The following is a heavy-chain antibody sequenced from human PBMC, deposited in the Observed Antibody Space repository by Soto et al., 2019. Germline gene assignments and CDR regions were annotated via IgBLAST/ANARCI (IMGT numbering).Heavy chain of an antibody. V-gene: IGHV3-30*18. D-gene: IGHD2-15*01. CDR1: GFTFSTYD. CDR2: VSYDAGDK. CDR3: AKFSISKSSAVTFDS. J-gene: IGHJ4*02. Sequence: QVQLVESGGGMVQPGRSLRLSCTVSGFTFSTYDMHWVRQAPGKGLEWVAVVSYDAGDKNYEDSVKGRFTISRDNSKNPLSLQMNGRRPEDTAVYYCAKFSISKSSAVTFDSWGQGTLVTVSS.